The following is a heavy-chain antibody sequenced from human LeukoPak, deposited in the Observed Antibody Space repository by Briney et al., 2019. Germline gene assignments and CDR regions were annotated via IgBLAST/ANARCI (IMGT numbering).Heavy chain of an antibody. J-gene: IGHJ4*02. CDR3: ASGDDYGGNFDY. Sequence: PGGSLRLSCAASGFTFSSYEMNWVRQAPGKGLEWVSYISSSGSTIYYADSVKGRFTISRDNAKNSLYLQMNSLRAEDTAVYYCASGDDYGGNFDYWGQGTLVTVSS. V-gene: IGHV3-48*03. CDR1: GFTFSSYE. CDR2: ISSSGSTI. D-gene: IGHD4-23*01.